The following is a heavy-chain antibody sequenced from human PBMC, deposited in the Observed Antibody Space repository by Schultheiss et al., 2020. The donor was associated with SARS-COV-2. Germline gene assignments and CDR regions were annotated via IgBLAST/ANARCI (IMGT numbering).Heavy chain of an antibody. V-gene: IGHV3-30*02. CDR1: GFTFSSYG. CDR2: IWYDGSNK. CDR3: AKDHSSGYYYDY. Sequence: GGSLRLSCAASGFTFSSYGMHWVRQAPGKGLEWVAVIWYDGSNKYYADSVKGRFTISRDDSKNTLYLQMNSLRAEDTAVYYCAKDHSSGYYYDYWGQGTLVTVSS. D-gene: IGHD3-22*01. J-gene: IGHJ4*02.